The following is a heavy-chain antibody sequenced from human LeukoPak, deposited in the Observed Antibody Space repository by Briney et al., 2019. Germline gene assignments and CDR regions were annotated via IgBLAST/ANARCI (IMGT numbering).Heavy chain of an antibody. Sequence: SETLSLTCAVSGGSISSYYWSWIRQPPGKGLEWIGDIYYSGSTNYNPSLKSRVTISVDTSKNQFSLKLSAVTAADTAVYCCARVGYDSSGYYFHFDYWGQGTLVTVSS. J-gene: IGHJ4*02. D-gene: IGHD3-22*01. CDR1: GGSISSYY. CDR2: IYYSGST. CDR3: ARVGYDSSGYYFHFDY. V-gene: IGHV4-59*01.